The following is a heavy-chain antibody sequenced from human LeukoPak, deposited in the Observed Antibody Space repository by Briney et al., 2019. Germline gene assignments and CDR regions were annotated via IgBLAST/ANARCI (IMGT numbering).Heavy chain of an antibody. Sequence: PSQTLSLTCTVSGGSISSESYYWSWIRQPAGKGLEWIGRIYTSGSTNYNPSLKSRVTISVDTSKNQFSLKLNSETAADTAVYYRARVMAVNPDWFDPWGQGTLVTVSS. CDR2: IYTSGST. CDR1: GGSISSESYY. V-gene: IGHV4-61*02. D-gene: IGHD5-24*01. CDR3: ARVMAVNPDWFDP. J-gene: IGHJ5*02.